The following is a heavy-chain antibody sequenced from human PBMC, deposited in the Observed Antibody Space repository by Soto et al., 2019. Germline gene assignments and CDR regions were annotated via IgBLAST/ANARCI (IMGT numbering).Heavy chain of an antibody. V-gene: IGHV1-18*04. Sequence: ASVKVSCKASGYTFTSYGISWVRQAPGQGLEWMGWISAYNGNTNYAQKLQGRVTMTTDTSTSAAYMELRSLRSDDTAVYYCAINELADYGMDVWGQGTTVTVSS. J-gene: IGHJ6*02. CDR1: GYTFTSYG. CDR2: ISAYNGNT. D-gene: IGHD1-1*01. CDR3: AINELADYGMDV.